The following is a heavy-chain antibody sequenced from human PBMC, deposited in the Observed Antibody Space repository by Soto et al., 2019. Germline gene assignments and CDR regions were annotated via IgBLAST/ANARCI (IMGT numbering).Heavy chain of an antibody. CDR2: INAGNGNT. J-gene: IGHJ5*02. CDR1: GYTFTSYA. D-gene: IGHD1-26*01. Sequence: GASVKVSCKASGYTFTSYAMHWVRQAPGQRLEWMGWINAGNGNTKYSQKFQGRVTMTRDTSASTAYMELSSLRSDDTAVYYCARVVGALGHWFDPWGQGTLVTVSS. CDR3: ARVVGALGHWFDP. V-gene: IGHV1-3*01.